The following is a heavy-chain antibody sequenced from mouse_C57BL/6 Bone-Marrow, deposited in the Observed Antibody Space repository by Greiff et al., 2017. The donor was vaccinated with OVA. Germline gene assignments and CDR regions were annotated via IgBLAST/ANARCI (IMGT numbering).Heavy chain of an antibody. J-gene: IGHJ4*01. CDR2: ISYDGSN. CDR3: ASNYYGSSPYYAMDY. D-gene: IGHD1-1*01. Sequence: DVQLQESGPGLVKPSQSLSLTCSVTGYSITSGYYWNWIRQFPGNKLEWMGYISYDGSNNYNPSLKNRISITRDTSKNQFFLKLNSVTTEDTATYYCASNYYGSSPYYAMDYWGQGTSVTVSS. V-gene: IGHV3-6*01. CDR1: GYSITSGYY.